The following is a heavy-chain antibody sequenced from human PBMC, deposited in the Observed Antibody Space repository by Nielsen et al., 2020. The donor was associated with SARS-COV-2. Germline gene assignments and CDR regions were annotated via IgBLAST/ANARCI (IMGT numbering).Heavy chain of an antibody. J-gene: IGHJ6*03. V-gene: IGHV3-33*01. CDR1: GFTFSSYG. CDR2: IWYDGSNK. CDR3: ARDKVETTAAGYYYYYYMDV. Sequence: GESLKISCAASGFTFSSYGMHWVRQAPGKGLEWVAVIWYDGSNKYYADSVKGRFTISRDNSKNTLYLQMNSLRAEDTAVYYCARDKVETTAAGYYYYYYMDVWGKGTTVTVSS. D-gene: IGHD6-13*01.